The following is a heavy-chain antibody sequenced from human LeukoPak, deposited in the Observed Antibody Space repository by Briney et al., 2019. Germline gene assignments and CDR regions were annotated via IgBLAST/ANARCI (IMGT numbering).Heavy chain of an antibody. CDR1: GGTFSSYA. Sequence: SVKVSCKASGGTFSSYAISWVRQAPGQGLEWMGGIIPIFGTANYAQKFQGRVTITADESTSTAYMELSSLRSEDTAVYYCASSTGDIRYYYYYGMDVWGQGTTVTVSS. CDR3: ASSTGDIRYYYYYGMDV. CDR2: IIPIFGTA. J-gene: IGHJ6*02. V-gene: IGHV1-69*13. D-gene: IGHD7-27*01.